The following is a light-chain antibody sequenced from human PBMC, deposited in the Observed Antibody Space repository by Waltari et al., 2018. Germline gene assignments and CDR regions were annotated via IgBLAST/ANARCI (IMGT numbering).Light chain of an antibody. Sequence: DIQMTQSPSTLSASVGDRVTISCWASQSVGTWLAWYQQKPGKAPKLLIYMASSLESGVPSRVSGSGSGTEFTLTISSLQPDDFATYSCQQYSSFSTFGQGTKV. CDR1: QSVGTW. V-gene: IGKV1-5*03. CDR3: QQYSSFST. J-gene: IGKJ2*01. CDR2: MAS.